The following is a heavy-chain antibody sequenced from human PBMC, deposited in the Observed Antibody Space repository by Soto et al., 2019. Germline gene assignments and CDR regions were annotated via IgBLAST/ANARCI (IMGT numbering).Heavy chain of an antibody. CDR3: AKDGIVGTTTELEY. CDR1: GGSISSGGYY. D-gene: IGHD1-26*01. J-gene: IGHJ4*02. V-gene: IGHV4-31*03. Sequence: PSETLSLTCTVSGGSISSGGYYWSWIRQHPGKGLEWIGYIYYKGSTYYNPSLKSRVTISVDTSRNQFSLNLSSVTAADTAVYYCAKDGIVGTTTELEYWGQGTLVTVSS. CDR2: IYYKGST.